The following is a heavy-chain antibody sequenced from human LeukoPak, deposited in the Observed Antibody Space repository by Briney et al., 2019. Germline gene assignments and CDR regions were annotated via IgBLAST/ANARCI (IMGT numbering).Heavy chain of an antibody. J-gene: IGHJ5*02. CDR1: GFTFSSYA. CDR3: AREYEGALGWFDP. CDR2: ISSNGGST. D-gene: IGHD1-26*01. Sequence: PGGSLRLSCAASGFTFSSYAMHWVRQAPGKGLEYVSAISSNGGSTYYANSVKGRFTISRDNSKNTLYLQMGSLRAEDMDVYYCAREYEGALGWFDPWGQGTLVTVSS. V-gene: IGHV3-64*01.